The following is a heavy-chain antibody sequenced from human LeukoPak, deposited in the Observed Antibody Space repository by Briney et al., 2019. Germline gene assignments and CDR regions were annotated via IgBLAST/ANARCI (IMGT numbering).Heavy chain of an antibody. D-gene: IGHD3-10*01. Sequence: GRPLRLSCAASGFTFSSYGKHWVRQPPGKGLEWVAVISYDGSNKYYADSENGRFTISRDNSKTTLYLQMNRLRAEDTAVYYCAKEISGSYNYYYYGMDVWGQGTTVTVSS. J-gene: IGHJ6*02. CDR2: ISYDGSNK. CDR1: GFTFSSYG. V-gene: IGHV3-30*18. CDR3: AKEISGSYNYYYYGMDV.